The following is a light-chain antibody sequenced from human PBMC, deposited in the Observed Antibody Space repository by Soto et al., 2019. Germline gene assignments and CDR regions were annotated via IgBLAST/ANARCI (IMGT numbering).Light chain of an antibody. J-gene: IGLJ3*02. CDR2: DVN. Sequence: QSALTQPRSVYGSPGQSVTISCTGSSSDVGTYNFVSWYQQHPGKAPKLMIFDVNKRPSGVPDRFSGSKSGNTASLTISGLKADDEADYHCCSYAGIYTRWVFGGGTKVTVL. CDR1: SSDVGTYNF. CDR3: CSYAGIYTRWV. V-gene: IGLV2-11*01.